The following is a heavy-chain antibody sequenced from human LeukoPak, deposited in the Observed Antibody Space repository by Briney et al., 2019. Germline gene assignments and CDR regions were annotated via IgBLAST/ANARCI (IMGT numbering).Heavy chain of an antibody. CDR3: AKDLPPISSGIAVAHDY. V-gene: IGHV3-23*01. Sequence: PGGSPRLSCAASGFTFSSYAMSWVRQAPGKGLEWVSAISGSGGSTYYADSVKGRLTISRDNSKNTLYLQMNSLRAEDTAVYYCAKDLPPISSGIAVAHDYWGQGTLVTVSS. CDR1: GFTFSSYA. CDR2: ISGSGGST. D-gene: IGHD6-19*01. J-gene: IGHJ4*02.